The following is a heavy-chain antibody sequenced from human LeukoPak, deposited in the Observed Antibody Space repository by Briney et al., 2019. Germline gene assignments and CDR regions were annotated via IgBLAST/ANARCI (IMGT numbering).Heavy chain of an antibody. CDR3: ARDALRWQDNWFDP. V-gene: IGHV1-18*01. D-gene: IGHD5-24*01. CDR2: ISAHNGNT. Sequence: APEKVSSKASGYTLTSYCICWVRQAPGQGLEWMGWISAHNGNTNYAQKLQRKVTMTTATSTSTGYMERRSLRSDDTAVYYCARDALRWQDNWFDPWGQGTLVTVSS. CDR1: GYTLTSYC. J-gene: IGHJ5*02.